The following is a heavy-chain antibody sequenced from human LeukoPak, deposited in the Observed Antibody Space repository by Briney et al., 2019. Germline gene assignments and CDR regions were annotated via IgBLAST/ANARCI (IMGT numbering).Heavy chain of an antibody. CDR1: GYSISSGYY. Sequence: SETLSLTCAVSGYSISSGYYWGWIRQPPGKGLEWIGSIYHSGSTYYTPSLKSRVTISVDTSKNQFSLKLSSVTAADTAVYYCARRRGIAVAGWNFDYWGQGTLVTVSS. V-gene: IGHV4-38-2*01. CDR3: ARRRGIAVAGWNFDY. J-gene: IGHJ4*02. D-gene: IGHD6-19*01. CDR2: IYHSGST.